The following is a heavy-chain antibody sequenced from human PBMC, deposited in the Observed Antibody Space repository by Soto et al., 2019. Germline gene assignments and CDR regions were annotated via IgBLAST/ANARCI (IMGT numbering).Heavy chain of an antibody. CDR1: GLTVSDSY. V-gene: IGHV3-66*01. J-gene: IGHJ3*01. Sequence: EVELVESGGGLVQPGGSLRLSCAASGLTVSDSYMSWVRQAPGKGLEWVSFIYSGGSTYYADSVKGRFITSRDKSKNTPSLQLTSIRAADPAVSYRAKAGRYGDGDPFDFWGQGPRVTVSS. CDR3: AKAGRYGDGDPFDF. D-gene: IGHD4-17*01. CDR2: IYSGGST.